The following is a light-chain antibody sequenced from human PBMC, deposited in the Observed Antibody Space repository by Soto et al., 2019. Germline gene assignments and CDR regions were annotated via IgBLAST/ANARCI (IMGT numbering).Light chain of an antibody. V-gene: IGKV3-15*01. CDR3: QQYNNWPT. CDR2: GAS. J-gene: IGKJ1*01. CDR1: QSVSSSY. Sequence: EIVLTQSPGTLSLSPGERATLSCRASQSVSSSYLAWYQQKPGQAPRLLIYGASTRAAGIPARFSGSGSGTDFTLSISSLQSEDFVVYYCQQYNNWPTFGQGTKVDIK.